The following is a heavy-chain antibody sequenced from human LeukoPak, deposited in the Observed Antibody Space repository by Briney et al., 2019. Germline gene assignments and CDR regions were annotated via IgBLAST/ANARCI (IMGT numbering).Heavy chain of an antibody. CDR1: GGSISSGSYY. CDR2: IYTSGST. Sequence: SQTLSLSCAGSGGSISSGSYYWSWIRQPAGKGLEWIGRIYTSGSTNYNPSLKSRVTISVDTSKNQFSLKLSSVTAADTAVYYCAREQDIVVVPAATYFDYWGQGTLVTASS. J-gene: IGHJ4*02. V-gene: IGHV4-61*02. D-gene: IGHD2-2*01. CDR3: AREQDIVVVPAATYFDY.